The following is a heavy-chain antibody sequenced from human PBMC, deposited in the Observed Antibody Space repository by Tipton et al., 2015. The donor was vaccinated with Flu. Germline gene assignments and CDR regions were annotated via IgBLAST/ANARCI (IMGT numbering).Heavy chain of an antibody. V-gene: IGHV3-21*01. Sequence: SLRLSCAASGFTFSSYSMNWVRQAPGKGLEWVSSISSSSSYIYYADSVKGRFTISRDNAKNSLYLQMNSLRAGDTAVYYCARDRAGITPAGWFDPWGQGTLVTVSS. CDR1: GFTFSSYS. J-gene: IGHJ5*02. CDR3: ARDRAGITPAGWFDP. CDR2: ISSSSSYI. D-gene: IGHD1-14*01.